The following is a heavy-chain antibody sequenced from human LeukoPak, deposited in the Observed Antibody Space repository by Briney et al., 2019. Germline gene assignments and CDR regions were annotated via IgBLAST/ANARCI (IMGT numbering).Heavy chain of an antibody. J-gene: IGHJ5*02. CDR3: ARLRRPYYSPYCSSTSCPNWFDP. CDR2: INHSGST. D-gene: IGHD2-2*01. Sequence: MASETLSLTCAVYGGSFSGYYWSWIRQPPGKGLEWIGEINHSGSTNYNPSLKSRVTISVDTSKNQFSLKLSSVTAADTAVYYCARLRRPYYSPYCSSTSCPNWFDPWGQGTLVTVSS. CDR1: GGSFSGYY. V-gene: IGHV4-34*01.